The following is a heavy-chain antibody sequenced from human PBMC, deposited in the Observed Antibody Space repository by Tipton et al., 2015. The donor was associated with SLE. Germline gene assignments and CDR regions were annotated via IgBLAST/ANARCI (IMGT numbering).Heavy chain of an antibody. CDR2: INHSGST. D-gene: IGHD6-13*01. CDR3: ARGRVAAVYYYYYYMDV. CDR1: GGSFSGYY. J-gene: IGHJ6*03. Sequence: TLSLTCAVYGGSFSGYYWSWIRQPPGKGLEWLGEINHSGSTNYNPSLKSRVTISVDTSKNQFSLKLSSVTAADTAVYYCARGRVAAVYYYYYYMDVWGKGTTVTVPS. V-gene: IGHV4-34*01.